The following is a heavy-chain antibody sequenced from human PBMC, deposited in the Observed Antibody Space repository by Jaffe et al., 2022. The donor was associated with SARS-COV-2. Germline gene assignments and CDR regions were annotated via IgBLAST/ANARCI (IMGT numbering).Heavy chain of an antibody. CDR3: ARDQIAAAGMGYYYYGMDV. J-gene: IGHJ6*02. CDR2: IYTSGST. D-gene: IGHD6-13*01. CDR1: GGSISSGSYY. V-gene: IGHV4-61*02. Sequence: QVQLQESGPGLVKPSQTLSLTCTVSGGSISSGSYYWSWIRQPAGKGLEWIGRIYTSGSTNYNPSLKSRVTISVDTSKNQFSLKLSSVTAADTAVYYCARDQIAAAGMGYYYYGMDVWGQGTTVTVSS.